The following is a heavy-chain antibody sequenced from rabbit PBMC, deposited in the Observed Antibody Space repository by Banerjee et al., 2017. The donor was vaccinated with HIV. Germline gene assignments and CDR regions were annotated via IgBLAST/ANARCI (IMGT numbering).Heavy chain of an antibody. Sequence: EESGGDLVKPEGSLTLTCTASGFSFSSSYWICWVRQAPGKGLEWIACIYTGSGSTYYASWAKGRFTISKTSSTTVTLQMTSLTAADTATYFCAREYDDYGDYYFDLWGPGTLVTVS. D-gene: IGHD2-1*01. CDR1: GFSFSSSYW. J-gene: IGHJ4*01. CDR2: IYTGSGST. CDR3: AREYDDYGDYYFDL. V-gene: IGHV1S45*01.